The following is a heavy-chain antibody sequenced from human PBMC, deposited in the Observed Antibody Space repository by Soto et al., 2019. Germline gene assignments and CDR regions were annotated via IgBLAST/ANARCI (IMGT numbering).Heavy chain of an antibody. J-gene: IGHJ4*02. CDR1: GFTFSNYG. D-gene: IGHD4-17*01. Sequence: QVQLVESGGGVVQPGRSLRLSCAASGFTFSNYGMHWVRQAPGKGLEWVAVISYHGSDKYYADSVKGRITISRDNSKNTLYLQMDSLRAEDTAVYYCAKVHLTPTVTPVGYWGQGTLVTVSS. CDR2: ISYHGSDK. V-gene: IGHV3-30*18. CDR3: AKVHLTPTVTPVGY.